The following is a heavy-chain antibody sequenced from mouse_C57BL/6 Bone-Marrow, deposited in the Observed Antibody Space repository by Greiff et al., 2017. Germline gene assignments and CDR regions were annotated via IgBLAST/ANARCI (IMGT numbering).Heavy chain of an antibody. CDR3: ARHEDRDYYGHYAMDY. J-gene: IGHJ4*01. CDR1: GYTFTEYT. D-gene: IGHD1-1*01. CDR2: FYPGSGSI. Sequence: VKLQESGAELVKPGASVKLSCKASGYTFTEYTIHWVKQRSGQGLEWIGWFYPGSGSIKYNEKFKDKATLTADKSSSTVYMELSRLTSEDSAVYFCARHEDRDYYGHYAMDYWGQGTSVTVSS. V-gene: IGHV1-62-2*01.